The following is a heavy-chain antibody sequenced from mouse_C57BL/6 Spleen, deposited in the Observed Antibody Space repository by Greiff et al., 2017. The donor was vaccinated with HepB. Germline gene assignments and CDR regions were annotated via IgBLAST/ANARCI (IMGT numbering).Heavy chain of an antibody. V-gene: IGHV1-76*01. CDR3: ARSYLIVTQYYYAMDY. CDR1: GYTFTDYY. J-gene: IGHJ4*01. CDR2: IYPGSGNT. D-gene: IGHD2-5*01. Sequence: VQLQQSGAELVRPGASVKLSCKASGYTFTDYYINWVKQRPGQGLEWIARIYPGSGNTYYNEKFKSKATLTAEKASSTAYMQLSSLTSEDSAVYFFARSYLIVTQYYYAMDYWGQGTSVTVSS.